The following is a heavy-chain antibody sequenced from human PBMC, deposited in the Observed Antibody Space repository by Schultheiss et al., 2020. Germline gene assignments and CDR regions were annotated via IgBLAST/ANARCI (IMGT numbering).Heavy chain of an antibody. J-gene: IGHJ4*02. D-gene: IGHD5-24*01. CDR2: IYSGGST. CDR1: GFTVSSNY. CDR3: AKSASRDGYNTFDY. Sequence: GESLKISCAASGFTVSSNYMSWVRQAPGKGLEWVSVIYSGGSTYYADSVKGRFTISRDNSKNTLYLQMNSLRAEDTAVYYCAKSASRDGYNTFDYWGQGTLVTVSS. V-gene: IGHV3-66*02.